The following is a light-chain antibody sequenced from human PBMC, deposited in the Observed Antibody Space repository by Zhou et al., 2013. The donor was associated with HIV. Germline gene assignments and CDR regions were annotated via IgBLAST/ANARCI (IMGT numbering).Light chain of an antibody. V-gene: IGKV1-39*01. CDR1: QSISSY. Sequence: DIQMTQSPSSLSASVGDRVTITCRASQSISSYLNWYQQKPGKAPKLLIYAASSLQSGVPSRFSGSGSGTEFTLTISSLQLEDFATYFCLQHNSLPLTFGQGTKVEIK. CDR3: LQHNSLPLT. J-gene: IGKJ1*01. CDR2: AAS.